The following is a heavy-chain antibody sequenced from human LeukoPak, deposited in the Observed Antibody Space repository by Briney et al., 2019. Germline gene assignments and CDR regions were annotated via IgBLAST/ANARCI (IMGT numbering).Heavy chain of an antibody. CDR1: GGSFSGYY. Sequence: PSETLSLTCAVYGGSFSGYYWSWIRQPPGKGLEWIGEINHSGSTNYNPSLKSRVTISVDTSKNQFSLKLSSVTAADTAVYYCARAGFCSSTSCYGHGFDYWAREPWSPSPQ. V-gene: IGHV4-34*01. CDR2: INHSGST. CDR3: ARAGFCSSTSCYGHGFDY. J-gene: IGHJ4*02. D-gene: IGHD2-2*01.